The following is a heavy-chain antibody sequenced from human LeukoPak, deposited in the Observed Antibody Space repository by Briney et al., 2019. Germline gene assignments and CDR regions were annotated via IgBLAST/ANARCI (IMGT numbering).Heavy chain of an antibody. V-gene: IGHV3-7*01. CDR1: GLTFNGFR. D-gene: IGHD4-17*01. CDR3: TRDALYGDPSYYYMDV. CDR2: IKQDGRDI. J-gene: IGHJ6*03. Sequence: GGALRLSRAASGLTFNGFRMSWVRQAAGKGVAGVAHIKQDGRDIYYLGSVRGRFTISRDNAMNSLYLQMNSLRAEDTVVYYCTRDALYGDPSYYYMDVWGKGTTVTVSS.